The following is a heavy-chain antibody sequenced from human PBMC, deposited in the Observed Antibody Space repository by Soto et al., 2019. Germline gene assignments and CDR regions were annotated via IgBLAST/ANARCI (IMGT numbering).Heavy chain of an antibody. CDR3: ARDVRDYGDYVYYYYGMDV. Sequence: PGGSLRLSCAASGFTFSSYLMSWVRQAPGKGLEWVANIKQDGSEKYYVDSVKGRFTISRDNAKNSLYLQMNSLRAEDTAVYYCARDVRDYGDYVYYYYGMDVWGQGTTVTVSS. D-gene: IGHD4-17*01. CDR2: IKQDGSEK. V-gene: IGHV3-7*05. CDR1: GFTFSSYL. J-gene: IGHJ6*02.